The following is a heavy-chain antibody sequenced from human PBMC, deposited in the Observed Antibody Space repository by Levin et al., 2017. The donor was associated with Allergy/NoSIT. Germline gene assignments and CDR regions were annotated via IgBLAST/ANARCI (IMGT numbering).Heavy chain of an antibody. CDR2: IRSKAYGGTT. V-gene: IGHV3-49*03. D-gene: IGHD3-9*01. CDR3: TRDSTYYDILTGSLTFDY. CDR1: GFTFGDYA. J-gene: IGHJ4*02. Sequence: SCTASGFTFGDYAMSWFRQAPGKGLEWVGFIRSKAYGGTTEYAASVKGRFTISRDDSKSIAYLQMNSLKTEDTAVYYCTRDSTYYDILTGSLTFDYWGQGTLVTVSS.